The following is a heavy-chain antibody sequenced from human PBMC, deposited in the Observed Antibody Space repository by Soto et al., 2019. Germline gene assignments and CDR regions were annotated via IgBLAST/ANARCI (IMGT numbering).Heavy chain of an antibody. CDR2: INPDGRTT. Sequence: GESLKISCVASGFTFSAFWMHWVRQTPGEGLVWVSRINPDGRTTGYADSVKGRFTISRDNAKNTVYLQMSDLRGEDTAMYYCARDQGAAPDYWGQGTLVTVSS. J-gene: IGHJ4*02. D-gene: IGHD6-6*01. V-gene: IGHV3-74*01. CDR1: GFTFSAFW. CDR3: ARDQGAAPDY.